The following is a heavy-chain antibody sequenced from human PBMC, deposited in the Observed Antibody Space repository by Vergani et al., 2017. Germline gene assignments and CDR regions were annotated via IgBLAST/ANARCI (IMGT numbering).Heavy chain of an antibody. J-gene: IGHJ4*02. V-gene: IGHV3-49*04. CDR1: GFTFGDYA. CDR2: IISKAYGGTT. D-gene: IGHD5-12*01. CDR3: ARDRSKWLRFLDY. Sequence: EVQLVESGGGLVQPGRSLRLSCTASGFTFGDYAMSWVRQAPGKGLEWVGFIISKAYGGTTEYAASVKGRFTISRDNSKNTLYLQMNSLRAEDTAVYYCARDRSKWLRFLDYWGQGTLVTVSS.